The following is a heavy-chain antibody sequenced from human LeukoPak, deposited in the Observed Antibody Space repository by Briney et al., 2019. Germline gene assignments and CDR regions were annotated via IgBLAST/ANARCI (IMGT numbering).Heavy chain of an antibody. CDR2: VIHSGST. D-gene: IGHD1-26*01. CDR3: ARGGGSYYMDV. CDR1: GGSFSGYY. Sequence: SETLSLTCAVYGGSFSGYYWSWIRQPPGKGLEWIGEVIHSGSTDCNPSLKSRATISIDTSKNQFSLKLSSVTAADTAVYYCARGGGSYYMDVWGKGTTVTVSS. V-gene: IGHV4-34*12. J-gene: IGHJ6*03.